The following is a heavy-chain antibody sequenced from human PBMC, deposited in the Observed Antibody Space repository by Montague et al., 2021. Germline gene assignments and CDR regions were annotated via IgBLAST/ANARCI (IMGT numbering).Heavy chain of an antibody. D-gene: IGHD6-25*01. Sequence: SLRLSCAASGFSFSSYWMHWVRQAPGKGLLWVSRITLDGSSTTFVDSVKGRFTTSRDNAKATLYLQMNSLRVEDTAVYYCARNLASAAPGAFDIWGQGTVVTVSS. J-gene: IGHJ3*02. CDR2: ITLDGSST. V-gene: IGHV3-74*01. CDR1: GFSFSSYW. CDR3: ARNLASAAPGAFDI.